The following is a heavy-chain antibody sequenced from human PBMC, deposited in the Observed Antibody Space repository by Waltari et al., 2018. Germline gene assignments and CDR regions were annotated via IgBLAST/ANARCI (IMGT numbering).Heavy chain of an antibody. Sequence: QVQLVQSGAEVKKPGASVKVSCKASGYTFTSYGISWVRQAPGQGLEWMGWISAYNGNTNYAQKLQGRVTMTTDTSTSTAYMELRSLRSDDTAVYYCARDYYDFWSGYFSYYYGMDVWGQGTTVTVSS. D-gene: IGHD3-3*01. CDR2: ISAYNGNT. V-gene: IGHV1-18*01. CDR3: ARDYYDFWSGYFSYYYGMDV. J-gene: IGHJ6*02. CDR1: GYTFTSYG.